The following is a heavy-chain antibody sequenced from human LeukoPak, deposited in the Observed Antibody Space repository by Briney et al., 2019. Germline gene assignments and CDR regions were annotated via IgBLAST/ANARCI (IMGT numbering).Heavy chain of an antibody. CDR2: IYHSAST. D-gene: IGHD6-19*01. V-gene: IGHV4-30-2*01. CDR3: ARCIVVAGRWLDY. J-gene: IGHJ4*02. Sequence: SETLSLTCTVSGGSISSGGYYWSWIRQPPGKGLEWIGYIYHSASTYYNPSLKSRVTISVDRSKNQFSLKLSSVTAADTAVYYCARCIVVAGRWLDYWGQGTLVTVSS. CDR1: GGSISSGGYY.